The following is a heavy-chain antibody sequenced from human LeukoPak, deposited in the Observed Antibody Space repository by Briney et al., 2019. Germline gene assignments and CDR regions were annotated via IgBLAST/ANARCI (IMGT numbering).Heavy chain of an antibody. Sequence: SETLSLTCTVSGGSISSSSYYWSWIRQPPGKGLEWIGYIYYSGSTNYNPSLKSRVTISVDTSKNQFSLKLSSVTAADTAVYYCARDRDSSSWSSPGGFDPWGQGTLVTVSS. V-gene: IGHV4-61*01. CDR2: IYYSGST. CDR3: ARDRDSSSWSSPGGFDP. J-gene: IGHJ5*02. CDR1: GGSISSSSYY. D-gene: IGHD6-13*01.